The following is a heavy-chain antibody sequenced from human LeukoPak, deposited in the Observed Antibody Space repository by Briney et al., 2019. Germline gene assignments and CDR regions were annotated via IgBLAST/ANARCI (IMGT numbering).Heavy chain of an antibody. CDR3: ARTRLGYCSGGSCYTLFHYYYYMDV. CDR2: INHSGST. D-gene: IGHD2-15*01. V-gene: IGHV4-34*01. CDR1: GGSFSEYY. J-gene: IGHJ6*03. Sequence: SETLSLTCAVYGGSFSEYYWSWIRQPPGKGLEWIGEINHSGSTNYNPSLKSRVTISVDTSKNQFSLKLSSVTAADTAVYYCARTRLGYCSGGSCYTLFHYYYYMDVWGKGTTVTISS.